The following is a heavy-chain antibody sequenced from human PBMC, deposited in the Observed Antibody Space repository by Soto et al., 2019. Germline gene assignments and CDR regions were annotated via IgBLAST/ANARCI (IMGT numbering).Heavy chain of an antibody. CDR1: GGTFTNYA. CDR2: IIPITHTP. CDR3: ARDPRSNQGPFYYYGMDV. V-gene: IGHV1-69*13. J-gene: IGHJ6*02. Sequence: VASVKVSCKASGGTFTNYAISWVRQAPGQGLEWMGGIIPITHTPNYAQKFQGRVTIGADESTNTAYVELSSLRSDDTAVYYCARDPRSNQGPFYYYGMDVWGQGTTVTVSS.